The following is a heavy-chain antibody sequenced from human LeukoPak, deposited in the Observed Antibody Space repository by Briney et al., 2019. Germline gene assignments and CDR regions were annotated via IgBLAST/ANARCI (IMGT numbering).Heavy chain of an antibody. CDR3: ARNSSSWYEVAWYYYYYYYMDV. CDR2: ISSSSSYI. CDR1: GFTFSSYS. V-gene: IGHV3-21*01. J-gene: IGHJ6*03. D-gene: IGHD6-13*01. Sequence: PGGSLRLSCAASGFTFSSYSMNWVRQAPGKGLEWVSSISSSSSYIYYADSVKGRFTISRDNAKNSLYLQMNSLRAEDTAVYYCARNSSSWYEVAWYYYYYYYMDVWGKGTTVTVSS.